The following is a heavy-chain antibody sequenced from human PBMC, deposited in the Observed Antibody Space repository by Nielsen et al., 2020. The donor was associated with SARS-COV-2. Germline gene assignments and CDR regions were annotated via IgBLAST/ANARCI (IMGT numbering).Heavy chain of an antibody. D-gene: IGHD3-22*01. CDR1: GFTFSSYA. CDR2: ISYDGSNK. CDR3: ARDPTRWVVVIVNYYYYGMDV. J-gene: IGHJ6*02. Sequence: GESLKISCAASGFTFSSYAMHWVRQAPGKGLEWVAVISYDGSNKYYADSVKGRFTISRDNSKNTLYLQMNSLRAEDTAVYYCARDPTRWVVVIVNYYYYGMDVWGQGTTVTVSS. V-gene: IGHV3-30*04.